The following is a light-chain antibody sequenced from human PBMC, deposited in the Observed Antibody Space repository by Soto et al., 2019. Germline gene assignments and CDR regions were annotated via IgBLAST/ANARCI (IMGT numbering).Light chain of an antibody. CDR1: QSVSSS. J-gene: IGKJ1*01. CDR2: GAS. Sequence: EIVMTQSPATLSVSPGERATLSCRASQSVSSSRLAWYRQKPGQAPRLLIYGASSRATGIPDRFSGSGSGTEFTLTIRSLQPEDFATYYCIQHNSYPWTFGQGTKVDIK. CDR3: IQHNSYPWT. V-gene: IGKV3D-15*01.